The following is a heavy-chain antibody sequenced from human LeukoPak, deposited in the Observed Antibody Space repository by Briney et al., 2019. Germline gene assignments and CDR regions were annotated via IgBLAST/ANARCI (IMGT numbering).Heavy chain of an antibody. CDR2: INPSGGST. D-gene: IGHD3-10*01. CDR1: GYTFTSYY. CDR3: ARGGYSGSYSQYYFDY. V-gene: IGHV1-46*01. J-gene: IGHJ4*02. Sequence: ASVKVPCKASGYTFTSYYMHWVRQAPGQGLEWMGIINPSGGSTSYAQKFRGGVTMTRDTSTSTVYMELSSLRSEDTAVYYCARGGYSGSYSQYYFDYWGQGTLVTVSS.